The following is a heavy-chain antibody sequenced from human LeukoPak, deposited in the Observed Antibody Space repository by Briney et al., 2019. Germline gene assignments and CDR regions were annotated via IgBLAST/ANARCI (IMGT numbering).Heavy chain of an antibody. CDR2: IIPIFGTA. V-gene: IGHV1-69*06. Sequence: ASVKVSCTASGGTFSSYAISWVRQAPGQGLEWMGGIIPIFGTANYAQKFQGRVTITADKSTSTAYMELSSLRSEDTAVYYCAREARVHYYMDVWGKGTTVTVSS. J-gene: IGHJ6*03. CDR1: GGTFSSYA. D-gene: IGHD1-26*01. CDR3: AREARVHYYMDV.